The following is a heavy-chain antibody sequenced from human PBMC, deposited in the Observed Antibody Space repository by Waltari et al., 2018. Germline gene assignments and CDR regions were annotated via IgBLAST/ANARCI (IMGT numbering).Heavy chain of an antibody. CDR1: GFPFSTYS. D-gene: IGHD6-13*01. V-gene: IGHV3-48*04. J-gene: IGHJ6*02. CDR3: ARPVAAAGNYGMDV. CDR2: ITGSSRTI. Sequence: EVQLVESGGNLVQPGGSLRLSCIASGFPFSTYSMNWVRQAPGKGVEWISYITGSSRTIYYTDSVKGRFTVSRDNAKNSLFLQMSSLRVEDTAVYYCARPVAAAGNYGMDVWGQGTTVTVSS.